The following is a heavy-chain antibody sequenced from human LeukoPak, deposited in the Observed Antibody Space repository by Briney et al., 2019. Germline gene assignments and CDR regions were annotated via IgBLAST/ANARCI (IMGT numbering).Heavy chain of an antibody. V-gene: IGHV4-31*03. Sequence: PSETLSLTCTVSGGSISSGGYYWSWIRQHPGKGLEWIGYIYYSGSTYYNPSLKSRVTISVDTSKNQFSLKLSSVTAADTAVYYCARDVSGVAGSAFDIWGQGTMVTVSS. D-gene: IGHD6-19*01. CDR2: IYYSGST. CDR1: GGSISSGGYY. J-gene: IGHJ3*02. CDR3: ARDVSGVAGSAFDI.